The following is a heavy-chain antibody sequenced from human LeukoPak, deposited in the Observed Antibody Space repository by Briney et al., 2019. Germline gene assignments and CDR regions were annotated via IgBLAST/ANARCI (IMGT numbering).Heavy chain of an antibody. CDR1: GCTFSSYA. CDR2: ISGSGTST. J-gene: IGHJ4*02. D-gene: IGHD1-14*01. CDR3: AKPARTDYADY. Sequence: GGTLRLSCAASGCTFSSYAMNWVRQAPGKGLEWIAAISGSGTSTYYADSVKGRFTISRDNSKNTLYLQMNSLRAEDTAVYYCAKPARTDYADYWGQGTLVTVSS. V-gene: IGHV3-23*01.